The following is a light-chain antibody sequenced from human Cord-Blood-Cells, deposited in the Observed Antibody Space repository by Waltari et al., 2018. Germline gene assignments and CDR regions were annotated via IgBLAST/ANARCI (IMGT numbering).Light chain of an antibody. CDR2: AAS. J-gene: IGKJ1*01. Sequence: DIQMTQSPSSLSASVGDRVTITCRASQGISNYLAWYQQKPGTVPKLLIYAASTLQSGVPSPFSGSGSGTDCTRTISSLQPEDVATYYREKYNSAPWTFGQGTKVEIK. CDR1: QGISNY. CDR3: EKYNSAPWT. V-gene: IGKV1-27*01.